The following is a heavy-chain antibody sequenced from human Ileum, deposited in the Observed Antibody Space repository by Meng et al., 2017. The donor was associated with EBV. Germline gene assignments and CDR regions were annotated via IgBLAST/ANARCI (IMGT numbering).Heavy chain of an antibody. CDR3: EKNGEKYFEY. V-gene: IGHV4-4*02. CDR2: MSDSGIT. Sequence: VARQESGPGGANPSVTLSLTCAVSGSSISVSNWWSWVRQSPEKGLEWIGEMSDSGITHYNPSLKSRVTISANKSNNQFSLKLTSVTSADTAVYFCEKNGEKYFEYWGQGTLVTVSS. J-gene: IGHJ4*02. CDR1: GSSISVSNW.